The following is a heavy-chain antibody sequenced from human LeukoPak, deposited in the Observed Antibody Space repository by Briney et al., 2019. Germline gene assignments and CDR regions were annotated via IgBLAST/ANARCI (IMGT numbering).Heavy chain of an antibody. CDR2: IYDDNA. CDR3: AKDVAVAAIAQFDY. V-gene: IGHV3-23*01. Sequence: GGSLRLSCAASGFTVSAYAMAWVRQAPGKGLEWVSTIYDDNAYYADSVKGRFTISRDNSKNTLYLQMNSLRAEDTAVYHCAKDVAVAAIAQFDYWGQGTLVTVSS. J-gene: IGHJ4*02. CDR1: GFTVSAYA. D-gene: IGHD6-19*01.